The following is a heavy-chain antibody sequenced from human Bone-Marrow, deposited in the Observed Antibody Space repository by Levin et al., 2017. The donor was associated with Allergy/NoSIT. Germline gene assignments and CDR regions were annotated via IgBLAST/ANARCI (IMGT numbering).Heavy chain of an antibody. Sequence: GASVKVSCAASGFSVSNSSMNWVRQAPGKGLEWVSVLYVGGTPYYADSVKGRFTISRDNSKNTLSLQMNSLRAEDTAVYYCARAASVTVATRYFDFWGQGTLVTVSS. V-gene: IGHV3-53*01. CDR3: ARAASVTVATRYFDF. D-gene: IGHD2-21*02. CDR1: GFSVSNSS. J-gene: IGHJ4*02. CDR2: LYVGGTP.